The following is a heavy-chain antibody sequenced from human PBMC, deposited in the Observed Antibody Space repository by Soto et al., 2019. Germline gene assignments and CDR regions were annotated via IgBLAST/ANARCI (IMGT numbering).Heavy chain of an antibody. J-gene: IGHJ5*02. CDR1: GTSISSYY. Sequence: PSDTLSLTCSVSGTSISSYYYTWIRHSPVKRLWFIGYIYLGCSINYNPSFNSLVIISVDTSKNQFSVRLSSVTAADTAVYYCARAYYGTKGHSLDPWGVGTLVTVSS. CDR2: IYLGCSI. V-gene: IGHV4-59*01. CDR3: ARAYYGTKGHSLDP. D-gene: IGHD3-10*01.